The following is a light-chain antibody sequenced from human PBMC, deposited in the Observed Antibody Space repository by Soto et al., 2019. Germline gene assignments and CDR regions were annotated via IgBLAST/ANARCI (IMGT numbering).Light chain of an antibody. CDR2: VTSDGSH. V-gene: IGLV4-69*01. CDR3: QTWGTGLVV. Sequence: QLVLTQLPSASASLGASVKLTCTLSSGHSRYAIAWHQQQPEKGPRYLMKVTSDGSHIKGDGIPDRFSGSSSGAERSLTISSLQSEDEADYDCQTWGTGLVVFGGGTKLTVL. J-gene: IGLJ2*01. CDR1: SGHSRYA.